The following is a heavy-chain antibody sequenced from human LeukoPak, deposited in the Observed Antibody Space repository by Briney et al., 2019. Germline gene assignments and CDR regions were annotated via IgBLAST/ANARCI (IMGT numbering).Heavy chain of an antibody. V-gene: IGHV3-30*04. CDR3: ARGRLAYFDY. D-gene: IGHD6-19*01. Sequence: GGSLRLSCAASGFTFSTYAMHWVRQAPGKGLEWVALISYDGSNKNYADSVKGRFTISRDNSKNTLYLQMNSLRAEDTAVYYCARGRLAYFDYWGQGTLVTVSS. CDR1: GFTFSTYA. CDR2: ISYDGSNK. J-gene: IGHJ4*02.